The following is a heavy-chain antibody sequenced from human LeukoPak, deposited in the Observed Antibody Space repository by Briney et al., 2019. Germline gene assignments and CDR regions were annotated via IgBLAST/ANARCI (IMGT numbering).Heavy chain of an antibody. V-gene: IGHV1-3*01. D-gene: IGHD2-15*01. CDR1: GYIFTDYA. CDR3: ARGRGTSGSNRDFHYYYMDV. CDR2: MNGGNGNT. J-gene: IGHJ6*03. Sequence: VASVKVSCKASGYIFTDYAIHWLRQAPGQRPEWMGWMNGGNGNTKYSQKFQGRITLIRDTSAATAYMELSSLRHDDLAVYYCARGRGTSGSNRDFHYYYMDVWGKGTTVTVSS.